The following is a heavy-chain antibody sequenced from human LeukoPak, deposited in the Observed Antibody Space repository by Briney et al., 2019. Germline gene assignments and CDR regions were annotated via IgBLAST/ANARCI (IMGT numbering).Heavy chain of an antibody. D-gene: IGHD3-10*01. J-gene: IGHJ4*02. CDR2: ISGSGVST. V-gene: IGHV3-23*01. CDR1: GFTFSGHD. Sequence: GGSLRLSCAASGFTFSGHDMTWVRHAPGKGLEWFSGISGSGVSTYYADSVKGRFTISRDNYKSTLYLQMNSLRADDTAVYYCAKRRGSGSYYNIDYWGQGTLVTVSS. CDR3: AKRRGSGSYYNIDY.